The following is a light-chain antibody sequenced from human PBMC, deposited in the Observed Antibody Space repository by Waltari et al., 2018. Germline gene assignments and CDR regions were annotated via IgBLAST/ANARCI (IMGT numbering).Light chain of an antibody. CDR2: SAS. J-gene: IGKJ5*01. V-gene: IGKV3D-15*01. CDR1: QSVSNS. Sequence: EIVMTQSPPTLSVSPGERATLSCRASQSVSNSLAWYQHRPGRAPRLLIHSASTRAPGIPARFSGSGSETEFTLTISNLQSEDFAFYYCQQYNNWPPITFGQGTRLEIK. CDR3: QQYNNWPPIT.